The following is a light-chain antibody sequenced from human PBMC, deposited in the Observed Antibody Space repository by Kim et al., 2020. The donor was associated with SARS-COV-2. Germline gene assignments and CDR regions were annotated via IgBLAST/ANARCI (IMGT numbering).Light chain of an antibody. Sequence: SSELTQDPAVSMALGQTVRITCQGDSLRRFYASWYQQKPGQAPVLVIYGKTNRPSGIPDRFSGSSSGNTASLTITGAQAEDEADYYCNSRDSTDNHWVFG. V-gene: IGLV3-19*01. CDR2: GKT. J-gene: IGLJ3*02. CDR3: NSRDSTDNHWV. CDR1: SLRRFY.